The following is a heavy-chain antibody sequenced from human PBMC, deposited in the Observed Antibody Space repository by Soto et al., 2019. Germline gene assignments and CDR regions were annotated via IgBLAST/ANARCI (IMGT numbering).Heavy chain of an antibody. D-gene: IGHD1-26*01. J-gene: IGHJ4*01. CDR1: GDSVSSNSAG. CDR2: TYYRSKWYY. V-gene: IGHV6-1*01. Sequence: SQTLSLTCAITGDSVSSNSAGWSWVRQSPSRGLEWLGRTYYRSKWYYEYAVSVRGRITINPDTSKNQYSLQLNSVTPEDTAVYFCARAGQYSGRIFDYWGQGTLVTVS. CDR3: ARAGQYSGRIFDY.